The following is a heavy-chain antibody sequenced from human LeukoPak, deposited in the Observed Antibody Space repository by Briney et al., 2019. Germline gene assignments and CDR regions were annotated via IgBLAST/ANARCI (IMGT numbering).Heavy chain of an antibody. V-gene: IGHV1-18*01. Sequence: ASVNVSFKASGYTFTSYGISWVRQAPGQGREWMGWISAYNGNTNYAQKLQGRGTMTTDTSTSTAYMELRSLRSDDTAVYYCARDARGYSYGPEFDYWGQGTLVTVSS. J-gene: IGHJ4*02. D-gene: IGHD5-18*01. CDR1: GYTFTSYG. CDR3: ARDARGYSYGPEFDY. CDR2: ISAYNGNT.